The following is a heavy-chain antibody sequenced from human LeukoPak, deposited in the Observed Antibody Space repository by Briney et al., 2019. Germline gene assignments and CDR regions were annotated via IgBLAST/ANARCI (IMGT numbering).Heavy chain of an antibody. CDR1: GVSISRFY. V-gene: IGHV4-4*09. J-gene: IGHJ4*02. Sequence: PSETLSLTCTTSGVSISRFYWSWVRQPPGKGLEWIGNIYSGVPTYFNPSLKSRVVISVDASKNQFSLNLTSVTAADTAMYYCVQTTGWPGFDYWGQGILVTVSS. CDR2: IYSGVPT. CDR3: VQTTGWPGFDY. D-gene: IGHD1-1*01.